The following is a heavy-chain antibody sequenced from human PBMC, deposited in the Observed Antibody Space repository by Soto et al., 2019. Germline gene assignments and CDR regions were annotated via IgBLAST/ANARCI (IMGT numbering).Heavy chain of an antibody. J-gene: IGHJ3*02. CDR1: GFTFSDYY. CDR2: ISSSGSTI. V-gene: IGHV3-11*01. D-gene: IGHD5-12*01. CDR3: ASSVWLRRPGDAFDI. Sequence: GGSLRLSCAASGFTFSDYYMSWIRQAPGKGLEWVSYISSSGSTIYYADSVKGRFTISRDNAKNSLYLQMNSLRAEDTAVYYCASSVWLRRPGDAFDIWGQGTMVTVSS.